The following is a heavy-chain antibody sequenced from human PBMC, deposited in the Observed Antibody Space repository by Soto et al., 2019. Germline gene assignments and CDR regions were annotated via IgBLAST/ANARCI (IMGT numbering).Heavy chain of an antibody. D-gene: IGHD2-2*01. CDR3: ARDIVVVPAAIRYYYGMDV. CDR2: ISAYNGNT. J-gene: IGHJ6*02. CDR1: GYTFTSYG. V-gene: IGHV1-18*01. Sequence: ASVKVSCKASGYTFTSYGISWVRQAPGQGLDWMGWISAYNGNTNYAQKLQGRVTMTTDTSTSTAYMELRSLRSDDTAVYYCARDIVVVPAAIRYYYGMDVWGQGTTVTVSS.